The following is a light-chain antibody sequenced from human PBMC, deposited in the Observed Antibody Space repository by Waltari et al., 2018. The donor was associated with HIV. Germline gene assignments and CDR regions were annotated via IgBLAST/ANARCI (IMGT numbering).Light chain of an antibody. CDR3: GTWDTSLNAGV. V-gene: IGLV1-51*01. J-gene: IGLJ2*01. CDR1: HPNIGNNF. CDR2: DNH. Sequence: QSVLTPPPAVSAAPGPTVTLSCSGTHPNIGNNFVCWDQKLPGTAPKLLIFDNHKRPSGVSDRFAASKSATSATLDITGLHTGDEAEYYCGTWDTSLNAGVFGGGTKVSVL.